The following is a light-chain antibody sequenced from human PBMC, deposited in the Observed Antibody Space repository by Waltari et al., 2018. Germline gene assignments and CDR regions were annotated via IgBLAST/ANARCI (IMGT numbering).Light chain of an antibody. Sequence: IVLTQSPDTLSLSQGETAALSCRASDTINSEFLAWYQHKVGQAPRLLIYGTSTRAAGIPERFSGAGSGRDYTLSIIGLEPEDFAVYYCQQYDSKPTFGPGTKV. CDR1: DTINSEF. J-gene: IGKJ1*01. CDR3: QQYDSKPT. CDR2: GTS. V-gene: IGKV3-20*01.